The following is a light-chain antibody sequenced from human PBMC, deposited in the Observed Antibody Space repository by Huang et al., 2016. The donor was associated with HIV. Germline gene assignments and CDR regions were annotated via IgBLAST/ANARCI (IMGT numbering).Light chain of an antibody. J-gene: IGKJ4*01. V-gene: IGKV3-11*01. CDR1: HSVSTY. CDR3: QQRSNWPLT. Sequence: EIVLTQSPATLSLSPGERATLSCSASHSVSTYLAWFQQKRGHAPRLLIYDASNRTTGIPVRFGGSGSGTDFTLTISSLEPEDFAVYYWQQRSNWPLTFGGGTKVEIK. CDR2: DAS.